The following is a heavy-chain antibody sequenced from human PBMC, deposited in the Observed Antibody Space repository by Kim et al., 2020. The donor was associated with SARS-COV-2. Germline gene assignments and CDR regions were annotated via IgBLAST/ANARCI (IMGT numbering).Heavy chain of an antibody. D-gene: IGHD3-22*01. Sequence: SETLSLTCTVSGGSISSGGYYWSWIRQHPGKGLEWIGYIYYSGSTYYNPSLKSRVTISVDTSKNQFSLKLSSVTAADTAVYYCARDIEGDSSGYYYWGQGTLVTVSS. V-gene: IGHV4-31*03. CDR3: ARDIEGDSSGYYY. CDR1: GGSISSGGYY. J-gene: IGHJ4*02. CDR2: IYYSGST.